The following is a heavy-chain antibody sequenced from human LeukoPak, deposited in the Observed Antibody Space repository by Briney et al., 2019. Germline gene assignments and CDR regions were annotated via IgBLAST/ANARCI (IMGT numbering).Heavy chain of an antibody. CDR1: GYTFTSYD. CDR2: INPNSGGT. CDR3: ARAPRGGTTLPYYYYYMDV. Sequence: ASVKVSCRASGYTFTSYDINWVRQATGQGLEWMGWINPNSGGTNYAQKFQGRVTMTRDTSISTAYMELSRLRSDDTAVYYCARAPRGGTTLPYYYYYMDVWGKGTTVTVSS. D-gene: IGHD1-7*01. V-gene: IGHV1-2*02. J-gene: IGHJ6*03.